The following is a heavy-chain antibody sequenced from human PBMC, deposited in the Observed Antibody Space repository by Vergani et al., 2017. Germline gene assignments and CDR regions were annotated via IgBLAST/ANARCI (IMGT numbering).Heavy chain of an antibody. J-gene: IGHJ6*02. D-gene: IGHD3-10*01. CDR3: ARVAATMVRGVINYYGMDV. Sequence: QVQLVQSGAEVKKPGSSVKVSCKASGGTFSSYAISWVRQAPGHGLEWMGRIIPIFGTANYAQKFQGRVTITADESTSTAYMELSSLRFEDTAVYYCARVAATMVRGVINYYGMDVWGQGTTVTVSS. CDR2: IIPIFGTA. V-gene: IGHV1-69*13. CDR1: GGTFSSYA.